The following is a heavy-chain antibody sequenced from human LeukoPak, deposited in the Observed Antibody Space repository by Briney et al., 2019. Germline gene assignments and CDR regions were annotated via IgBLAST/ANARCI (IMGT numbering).Heavy chain of an antibody. Sequence: GGSLRLSCAAPGFTFSSYAMSWVRQAPGKGLEWVSAISGSGHNTYYADSMKGRFTISRDNSQNTLYLQMNSPRAEDTAVYYCAKDQVGVHYNWGQGTLVTVSS. J-gene: IGHJ4*02. CDR2: ISGSGHNT. V-gene: IGHV3-23*01. CDR1: GFTFSSYA. D-gene: IGHD1-26*01. CDR3: AKDQVGVHYN.